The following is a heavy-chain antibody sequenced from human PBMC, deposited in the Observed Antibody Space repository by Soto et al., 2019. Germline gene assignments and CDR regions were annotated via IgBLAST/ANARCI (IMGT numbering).Heavy chain of an antibody. J-gene: IGHJ4*02. CDR3: ASSKDQAY. Sequence: GGSLRLGCAASGVTFYHYLMHWVRQAPGKGLVWVSRINPDGSSTNYADSVKGRFTISRDNAKNTLYLQMNSLRADDTAVYYCASSKDQAYWGQGTLVTVSS. CDR2: INPDGSST. V-gene: IGHV3-74*01. D-gene: IGHD2-2*01. CDR1: GVTFYHYL.